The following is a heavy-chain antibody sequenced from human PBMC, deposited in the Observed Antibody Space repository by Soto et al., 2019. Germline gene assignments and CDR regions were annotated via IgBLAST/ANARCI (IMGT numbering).Heavy chain of an antibody. CDR2: IRYEGSNK. J-gene: IGHJ4*02. CDR1: GFTFTSYD. V-gene: IGHV3-33*04. Sequence: PCRSLRLSGAASGFTFTSYDMHSVRQAPGKGLEWVAVIRYEGSNKYSADSVKGRLTISRDNSKNMLYLQMNSLRAEDTAVYYCARDASGYSYGLYYYDYWRQGTLVTVCS. CDR3: ARDASGYSYGLYYYDY. D-gene: IGHD5-18*01.